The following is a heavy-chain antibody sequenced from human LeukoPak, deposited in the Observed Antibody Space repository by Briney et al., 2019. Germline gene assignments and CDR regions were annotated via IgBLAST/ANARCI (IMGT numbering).Heavy chain of an antibody. V-gene: IGHV1-69*05. CDR1: GGTLSDYA. Sequence: SVKVSCKASGGTLSDYAISWVRQAPGQVPEWMGKIIPMLETTYYAQKFQGRVTITTDESTSTVHMELSSLRSEDTAVYYCAKDQELTLAGGILDSWGQGTLVTVSS. CDR3: AKDQELTLAGGILDS. J-gene: IGHJ5*02. D-gene: IGHD1-26*01. CDR2: IIPMLETT.